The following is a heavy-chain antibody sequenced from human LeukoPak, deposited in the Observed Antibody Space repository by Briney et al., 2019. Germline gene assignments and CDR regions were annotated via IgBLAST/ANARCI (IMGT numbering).Heavy chain of an antibody. CDR3: ARAITINFDY. V-gene: IGHV4-61*02. Sequence: PSETLSLTCTVSGGSISSGSYYWSWIRQPAGKGLEWIGRIYTSGSTNYNPSLKSRVTISVDTSENQFSLKLSSVTAADTAVYYCARAITINFDYWGQGTLVTVSS. D-gene: IGHD3-3*01. CDR2: IYTSGST. CDR1: GGSISSGSYY. J-gene: IGHJ4*02.